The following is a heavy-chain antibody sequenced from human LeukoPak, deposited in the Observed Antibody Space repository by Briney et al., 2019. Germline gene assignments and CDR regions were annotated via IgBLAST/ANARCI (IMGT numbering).Heavy chain of an antibody. Sequence: SETLSLTCTVSGGSISSSSYYWGWIRQPPGKGLEWIGSIYYSGSTYYNPSLKSRVTISVDTSKNQFSLKLSSVTAADTAVYYCARAPSYGGDVSPLDYWGQGTLVTVSS. CDR3: ARAPSYGGDVSPLDY. CDR2: IYYSGST. J-gene: IGHJ4*02. CDR1: GGSISSSSYY. D-gene: IGHD4-23*01. V-gene: IGHV4-39*07.